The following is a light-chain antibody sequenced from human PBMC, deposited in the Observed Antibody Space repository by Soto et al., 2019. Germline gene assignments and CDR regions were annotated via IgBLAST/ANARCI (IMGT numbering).Light chain of an antibody. CDR3: QQYNSYLWT. V-gene: IGKV1-5*03. CDR2: QAS. Sequence: DIQMTHSPSTLXXSXXXXVXXXCRASQSINIWLAWYQQKPGKAPKPLIYQASTLESGVPSRFSGSGSGTEFTLTISSLQPDDFATYYCQQYNSYLWTFGQGTKVDIK. J-gene: IGKJ1*01. CDR1: QSINIW.